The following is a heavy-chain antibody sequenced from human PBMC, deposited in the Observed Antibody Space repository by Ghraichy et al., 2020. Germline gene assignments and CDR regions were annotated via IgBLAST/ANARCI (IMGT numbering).Heavy chain of an antibody. CDR1: GGSFSGYY. V-gene: IGHV4-34*01. CDR2: INHSGST. Sequence: SETLSLTCAVYGGSFSGYYWSWIRQPPGKGLEWIGEINHSGSTNYNPSLKSRVTISVDTSKNQFSLKLSSVTAADTTVYYCARATFKYSRGGFGYWGQGTLVTVSS. D-gene: IGHD6-6*01. J-gene: IGHJ4*02. CDR3: ARATFKYSRGGFGY.